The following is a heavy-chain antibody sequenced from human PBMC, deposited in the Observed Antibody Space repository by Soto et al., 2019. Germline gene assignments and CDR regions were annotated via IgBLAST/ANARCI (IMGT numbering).Heavy chain of an antibody. J-gene: IGHJ4*02. CDR1: GGSINTATHS. V-gene: IGHV4-30-2*01. CDR3: ARGGGVTTTGDDY. D-gene: IGHD4-4*01. CDR2: IYHSGST. Sequence: QLQLQESGSGLVKPSQTLSLTCAVSGGSINTATHSWSWIRQPPGKGLEWIGYIYHSGSTYYNPSVKSRVTTSIGKSHHRCSLRLSSVTGAGTAVYYCARGGGVTTTGDDYWGQGILVTVSS.